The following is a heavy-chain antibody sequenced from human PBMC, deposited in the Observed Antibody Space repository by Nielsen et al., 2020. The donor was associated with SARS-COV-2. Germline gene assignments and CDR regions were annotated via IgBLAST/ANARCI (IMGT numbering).Heavy chain of an antibody. CDR1: GFTFSSYG. Sequence: GGSLRLSCAASGFTFSSYGMHWVRQAPGKGLEWVAVISYDGSNKYYADSVKGRFTISRDNSKNTLYLQMNSLRAEDTAVYYCAKPGTGNSSGWYVEVYFQHWGQGTLVTVSS. D-gene: IGHD6-19*01. J-gene: IGHJ1*01. V-gene: IGHV3-30*18. CDR2: ISYDGSNK. CDR3: AKPGTGNSSGWYVEVYFQH.